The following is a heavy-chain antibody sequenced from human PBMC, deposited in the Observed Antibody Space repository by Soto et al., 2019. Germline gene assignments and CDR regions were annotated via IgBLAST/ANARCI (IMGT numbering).Heavy chain of an antibody. CDR2: IYYSGST. Sequence: ASDTLSLTCTVSGGSISSYYWSWIRQPPGKGLEWIGYIYYSGSTNYNPSLKSRVTISVDTSKNQFSLKLSSVTAADTAVYYCARQASGYYNGRYFDYWGQGTLVTVSS. CDR3: ARQASGYYNGRYFDY. CDR1: GGSISSYY. V-gene: IGHV4-59*08. J-gene: IGHJ4*02. D-gene: IGHD3-9*01.